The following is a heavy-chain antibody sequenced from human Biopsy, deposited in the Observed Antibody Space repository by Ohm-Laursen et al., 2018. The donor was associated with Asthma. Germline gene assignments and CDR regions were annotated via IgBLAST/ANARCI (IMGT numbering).Heavy chain of an antibody. V-gene: IGHV4-31*01. CDR2: IYYSGET. CDR1: GASITTSPSY. CDR3: ARNLPGYTYGPFED. D-gene: IGHD5-18*01. J-gene: IGHJ4*02. Sequence: TLSPTCTVSGASITTSPSYWSWLRLLPGKGLEWIGCIYYSGETFFNPSLKNPLFMSLDSSKNQFSLKMTSVTAADTAVYFCARNLPGYTYGPFEDWGQGTLVTVSS.